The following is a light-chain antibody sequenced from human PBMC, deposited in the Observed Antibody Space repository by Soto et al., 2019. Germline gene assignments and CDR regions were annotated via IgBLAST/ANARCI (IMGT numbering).Light chain of an antibody. V-gene: IGKV3-20*01. CDR1: QSVRNNY. CDR2: GAS. J-gene: IGKJ1*01. CDR3: QQYDSSPPT. Sequence: EIELTQSPGTLSLSPGERATLSCRASQSVRNNYLAWYQRRPGQAPRLLIYGASSRAAGIPDRFSGSGSGTDFTLTISRLEPEDFAVYYCQQYDSSPPTFGQGTKVEIK.